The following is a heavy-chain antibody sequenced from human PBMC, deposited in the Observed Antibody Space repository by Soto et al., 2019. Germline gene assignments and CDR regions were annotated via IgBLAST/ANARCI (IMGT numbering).Heavy chain of an antibody. D-gene: IGHD2-8*01. V-gene: IGHV4-30-4*01. J-gene: IGHJ4*02. CDR1: GGSISSGDYY. CDR3: ARDRAVCTNGVCYKGLDY. CDR2: IYYSGST. Sequence: SETLSLTCTVSGGSISSGDYYWSWIRQPPGKGLEWIGYIYYSGSTYYNPSLKSRVTISVDTSKNQFSLKLSSVTAADTAVCYCARDRAVCTNGVCYKGLDYWGQGTLVTVS.